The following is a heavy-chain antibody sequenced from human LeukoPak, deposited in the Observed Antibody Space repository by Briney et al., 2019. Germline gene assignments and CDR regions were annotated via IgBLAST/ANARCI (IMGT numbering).Heavy chain of an antibody. J-gene: IGHJ6*02. CDR1: GGSFTDY. V-gene: IGHV4-34*01. Sequence: SETLSLTCAVYGGSFTDYWSWIRPLPGKGLEWIGEIHHRAGANYNPSLWGRVTISADTSKNQFSLHLTSVTAADTATFYCARGPVRDDGLTGISYYFGLDVWGHGTTVTVFS. D-gene: IGHD2-21*02. CDR3: ARGPVRDDGLTGISYYFGLDV. CDR2: IHHRAGA.